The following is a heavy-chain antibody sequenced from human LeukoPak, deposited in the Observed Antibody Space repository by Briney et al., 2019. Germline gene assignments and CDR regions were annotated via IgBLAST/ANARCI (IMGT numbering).Heavy chain of an antibody. Sequence: GESLKISCKGSGYTFTSYWIGWVRQKPGKGLEWMGIIYPGDSDTRYSPSFQGQVTISADKSISTAYLQWSSLNASDTAIYYRAMVGVPGRSCMDVWGPGTTVTVSS. CDR3: AMVGVPGRSCMDV. D-gene: IGHD1-26*01. V-gene: IGHV5-51*01. CDR2: IYPGDSDT. CDR1: GYTFTSYW. J-gene: IGHJ6*02.